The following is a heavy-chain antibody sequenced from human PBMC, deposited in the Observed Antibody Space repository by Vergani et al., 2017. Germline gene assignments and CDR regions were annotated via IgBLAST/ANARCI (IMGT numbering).Heavy chain of an antibody. Sequence: QVQLQESGPGLVKPSETLSLTCTVSGGSISSYYWSWIRQPPGKGLEWIGYIYYSGSTNYNPSLKSRVTISVDTSKNQFSLKLSFVTAADTAVYYCARVGNYDFWPRGYYYGMDVWGQGTSVTVSS. D-gene: IGHD3-3*01. J-gene: IGHJ6*02. CDR1: GGSISSYY. CDR2: IYYSGST. CDR3: ARVGNYDFWPRGYYYGMDV. V-gene: IGHV4-59*08.